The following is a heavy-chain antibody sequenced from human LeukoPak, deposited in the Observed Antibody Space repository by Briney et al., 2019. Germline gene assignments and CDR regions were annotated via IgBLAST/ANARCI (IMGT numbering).Heavy chain of an antibody. CDR3: ARDLGIAAHDAFDI. V-gene: IGHV3-30*03. J-gene: IGHJ3*02. CDR2: ISYDGSNK. Sequence: GGSLRLSCAASGFTFSSYGMHWVRQAPGKGLEWVAVISYDGSNKYYADSVKGRFTISRDNSKNTLYLQMNSLRAEDTAVYYCARDLGIAAHDAFDIWGQGTMVTVSS. CDR1: GFTFSSYG. D-gene: IGHD6-6*01.